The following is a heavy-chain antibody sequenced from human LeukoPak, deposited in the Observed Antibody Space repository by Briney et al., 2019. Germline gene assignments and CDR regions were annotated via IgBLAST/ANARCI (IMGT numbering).Heavy chain of an antibody. V-gene: IGHV3-48*01. Sequence: GGSLRLSCAASGFTFSSYSMNWVRQAPGKGLEWVSYIRSSSSTIYYADSVKGRFTISRDNSKNTLYLQMNSLRAEDTAVYYCAREVSRIVVVPAAINYWGQGTLVTVSS. J-gene: IGHJ4*02. CDR2: IRSSSSTI. CDR1: GFTFSSYS. CDR3: AREVSRIVVVPAAINY. D-gene: IGHD2-2*01.